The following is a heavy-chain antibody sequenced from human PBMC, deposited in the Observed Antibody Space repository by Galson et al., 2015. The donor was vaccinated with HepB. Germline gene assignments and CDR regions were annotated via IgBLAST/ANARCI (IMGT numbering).Heavy chain of an antibody. CDR1: GFTFRNFA. V-gene: IGHV3-30*18. CDR2: VSHDDNDK. D-gene: IGHD3-3*01. CDR3: AKERSSISGVILVADSGMDG. Sequence: SLRLSCAASGFTFRNFAINWVRQTPAKGLEWVAIVSHDDNDKFYPDSVAGRFTISRDNSNNTVFLYMNNLRPEDTAVYYCAKERSSISGVILVADSGMDGRGQGATGTGPS. J-gene: IGHJ6*02.